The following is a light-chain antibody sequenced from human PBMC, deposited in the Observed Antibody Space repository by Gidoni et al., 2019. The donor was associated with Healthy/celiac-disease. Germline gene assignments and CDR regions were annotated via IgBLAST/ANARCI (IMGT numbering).Light chain of an antibody. CDR3: HQYRNWPSLT. CDR1: QAINSN. J-gene: IGKJ4*01. V-gene: IGKV3-15*01. Sequence: EVVMTHSPAIVSVSPGDTATLSCRASQAINSNLSWYQQRPGQAPRLLIYGASTRATGIPARFSGSGSGTEFTLTNSSLQFEDFAVDYCHQYRNWPSLTFGGGTKVDIK. CDR2: GAS.